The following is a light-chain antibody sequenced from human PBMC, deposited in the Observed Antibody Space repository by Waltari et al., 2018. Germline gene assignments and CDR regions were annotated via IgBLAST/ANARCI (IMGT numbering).Light chain of an antibody. CDR2: KDI. V-gene: IGLV3-25*03. CDR3: QSADYSDTFVL. J-gene: IGLJ2*01. Sequence: SDELTQPPSVSVPPGQTARLTCSGNPLPTQHVSWYQQRPGQAPMLVMYKDIERPSGISERFSGSSSGTTVTLIINAVQAEDEAEYYCQSADYSDTFVLFGGGTRLTVL. CDR1: PLPTQH.